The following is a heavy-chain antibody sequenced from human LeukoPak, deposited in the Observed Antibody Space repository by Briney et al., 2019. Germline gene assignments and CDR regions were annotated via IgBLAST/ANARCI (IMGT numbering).Heavy chain of an antibody. CDR3: AKRRPSKVSLEPPMVWNY. J-gene: IGHJ4*02. CDR1: GFTFTIYG. D-gene: IGHD3-10*01. Sequence: GGSLRLSCVASGFTFTIYGMSWVRQAPGKGLEWVSAISGSGDSTYHADSVKGRFTVSRDNSKNTLYLQMTSLRAEDTAVYYCAKRRPSKVSLEPPMVWNYWGQGTLVTVSS. CDR2: ISGSGDST. V-gene: IGHV3-23*01.